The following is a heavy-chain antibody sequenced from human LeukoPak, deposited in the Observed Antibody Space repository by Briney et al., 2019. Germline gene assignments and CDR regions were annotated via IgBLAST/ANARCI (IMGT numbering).Heavy chain of an antibody. J-gene: IGHJ4*02. D-gene: IGHD2-21*02. CDR3: AITDCGGDCYPDY. CDR2: LIPIFGTA. Sequence: SVKVSCKASGGTFSSYAISWVRQAPGQGLEWMGRLIPIFGTANYAQKFQGRVTITTDESTSTAYMELSSLRSEDTAVYYCAITDCGGDCYPDYWGQGTLVTVSS. V-gene: IGHV1-69*05. CDR1: GGTFSSYA.